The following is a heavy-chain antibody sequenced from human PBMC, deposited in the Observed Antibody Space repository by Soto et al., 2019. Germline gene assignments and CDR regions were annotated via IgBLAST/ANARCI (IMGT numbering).Heavy chain of an antibody. CDR1: GFTFSSYA. CDR2: ISGSGGTT. J-gene: IGHJ6*02. CDR3: ARHPYSSPSYYYYGMDV. Sequence: EVQLLESGGGLVQPGGSLRLSCAASGFTFSSYAMTWVRQAPGKGLEWVSAISGSGGTTYHADSVKGRFTISRDNSKNTLYLQMNSLRAEDAAVYYCARHPYSSPSYYYYGMDVWGQGTAVTASS. V-gene: IGHV3-23*01. D-gene: IGHD6-6*01.